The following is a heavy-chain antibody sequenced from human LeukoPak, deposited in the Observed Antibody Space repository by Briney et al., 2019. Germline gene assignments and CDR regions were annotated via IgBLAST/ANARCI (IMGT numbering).Heavy chain of an antibody. CDR1: GGTFSSYA. V-gene: IGHV1-69*05. Sequence: SVKVSCKTSGGTFSSYAISWVRQAPGQGLEWMGGIIPIFGTANYAQKFQGRVTITTDESTSTAYMELGSLRSEDTAVYYCARYYYDSSGYSQYYFDYWGQGTLVTVSS. J-gene: IGHJ4*02. CDR2: IIPIFGTA. D-gene: IGHD3-22*01. CDR3: ARYYYDSSGYSQYYFDY.